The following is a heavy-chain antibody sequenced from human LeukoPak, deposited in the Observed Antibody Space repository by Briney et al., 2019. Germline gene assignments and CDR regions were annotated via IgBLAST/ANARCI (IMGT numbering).Heavy chain of an antibody. D-gene: IGHD3-22*01. J-gene: IGHJ3*02. CDR1: GYSISSGYH. V-gene: IGHV4-38-2*01. Sequence: PSETLSLTCAVSGYSISSGYHWGWIRLPPGKGLDWIGSIYHSGGTYYNPSLKSRVTISVDTSKNQFSLKLSSVTAADTAVYFCARIGRDSSGYYPPKLDAFDIWGQGTMVTVSS. CDR2: IYHSGGT. CDR3: ARIGRDSSGYYPPKLDAFDI.